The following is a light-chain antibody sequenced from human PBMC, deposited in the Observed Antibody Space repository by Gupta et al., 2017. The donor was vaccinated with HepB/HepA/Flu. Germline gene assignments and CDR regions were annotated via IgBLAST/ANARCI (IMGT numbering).Light chain of an antibody. Sequence: DIQMTQSPSTLSASVGDRVTITCRASQSISSWLAWYQQKPGKAPKLLIYKASRVESGVPSRFSGSGSGTEFTLTISSRQPDDFATYYCQHENSSQWTFGQGTKVEIK. J-gene: IGKJ1*01. V-gene: IGKV1-5*03. CDR3: QHENSSQWT. CDR1: QSISSW. CDR2: KAS.